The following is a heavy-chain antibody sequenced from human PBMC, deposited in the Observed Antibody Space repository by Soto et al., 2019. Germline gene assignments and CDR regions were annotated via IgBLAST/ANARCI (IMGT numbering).Heavy chain of an antibody. Sequence: ASVKVSCKASGYTFTSYDINWVRQATGQGLEWMGWMNPNSGNTGYAQKFQGRVTMTRNTPISTAYMELSSLRSEDTAVYYCARAFVTIFGVVTLAFDYWGQGTLVTVSS. CDR1: GYTFTSYD. CDR3: ARAFVTIFGVVTLAFDY. J-gene: IGHJ4*02. CDR2: MNPNSGNT. D-gene: IGHD3-3*01. V-gene: IGHV1-8*01.